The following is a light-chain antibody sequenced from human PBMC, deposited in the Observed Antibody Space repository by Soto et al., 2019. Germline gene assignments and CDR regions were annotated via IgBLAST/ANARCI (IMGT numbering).Light chain of an antibody. CDR3: EQYGSSPPWT. CDR1: QSVSSSY. Sequence: IVLTQSPGTLSLSPGERATLSCRASQSVSSSYLAWYQQKPGQAPRLLIYGASSRATGIPDRFRGRGSGTDFTLTIGRLEPEDFAVYYGEQYGSSPPWTFAQGTEVDIK. CDR2: GAS. J-gene: IGKJ1*01. V-gene: IGKV3-20*01.